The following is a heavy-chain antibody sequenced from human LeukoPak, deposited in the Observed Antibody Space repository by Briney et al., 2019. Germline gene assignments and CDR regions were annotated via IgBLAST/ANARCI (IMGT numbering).Heavy chain of an antibody. CDR2: SNNRGSS. CDR1: GGSFIGYY. D-gene: IGHD2-15*01. J-gene: IGHJ4*02. CDR3: ARDKFCSDTGSCNIGLFDF. Sequence: SETLSLTCGVFGGSFIGYYWTWLRQPPGKGLEWIGQSNNRGSSHYNPSLRGRVTISVNTPKTQFSLKLTSVTAADTAVYYCARDKFCSDTGSCNIGLFDFWGQGALVTVSS. V-gene: IGHV4-34*01.